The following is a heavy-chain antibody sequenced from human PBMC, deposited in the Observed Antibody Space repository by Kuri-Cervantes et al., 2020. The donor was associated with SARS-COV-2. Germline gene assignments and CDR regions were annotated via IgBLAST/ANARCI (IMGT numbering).Heavy chain of an antibody. Sequence: GESLKISCAASGFTFSSYSMNWVRQAPGKGLGWVSSISSSSSNIYYADSVKGRFTISRDNAKNSLYLQMNSLRTEDTALYYCAKEGYCSGGSCYYYFDYWGQGTLVTVSS. V-gene: IGHV3-21*04. CDR1: GFTFSSYS. CDR2: ISSSSSNI. CDR3: AKEGYCSGGSCYYYFDY. D-gene: IGHD2-15*01. J-gene: IGHJ4*02.